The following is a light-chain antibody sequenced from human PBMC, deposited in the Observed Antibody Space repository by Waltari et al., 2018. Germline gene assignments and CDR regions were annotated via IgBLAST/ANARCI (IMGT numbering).Light chain of an antibody. CDR1: QSVGTY. V-gene: IGKV3-11*02. CDR3: QQRRSWPLT. CDR2: DAS. J-gene: IGKJ4*01. Sequence: EIVLTQSPAILSFSPGERATLSCRASQSVGTYLAWYQQRPGQSPRLLIYDASYRATGIPARFSGSGSESDFTLTISSLQPEDFAVYYCQQRRSWPLTFGGGTRVQI.